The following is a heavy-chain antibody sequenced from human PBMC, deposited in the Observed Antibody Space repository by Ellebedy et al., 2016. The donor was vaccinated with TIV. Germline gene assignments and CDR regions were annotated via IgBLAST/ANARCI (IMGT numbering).Heavy chain of an antibody. D-gene: IGHD6-13*01. CDR3: AKDPRWQQLIPSLLDY. CDR1: GLTFSSFA. J-gene: IGHJ4*02. Sequence: GGSLRPSXAPPGLTFSSFAMNWAGQAPGKGLEWVSGISNSGDSTYYADSVKGRFTISRDNSQNTLYLQMNSLRAEDTAVYYCAKDPRWQQLIPSLLDYWGQGTLVTVSS. CDR2: ISNSGDST. V-gene: IGHV3-23*01.